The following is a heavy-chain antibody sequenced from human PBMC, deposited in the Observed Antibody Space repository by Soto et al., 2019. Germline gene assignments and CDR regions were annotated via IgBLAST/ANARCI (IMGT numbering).Heavy chain of an antibody. Sequence: QVQLVQSGAEVKKPGASVKVSCKASGYTFTDYYLHWVRQAPGQGLEWMGIISPSGGSTYAQKFQGRVTVTRDTSTSTVYMELSSLGSEDTAVYYCARDGSRDWLSWFDPWGQGTLVNVSS. J-gene: IGHJ5*02. CDR1: GYTFTDYY. CDR3: ARDGSRDWLSWFDP. CDR2: ISPSGGST. D-gene: IGHD3-9*01. V-gene: IGHV1-46*01.